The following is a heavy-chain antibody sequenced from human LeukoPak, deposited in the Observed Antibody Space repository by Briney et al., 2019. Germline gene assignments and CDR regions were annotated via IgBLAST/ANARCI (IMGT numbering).Heavy chain of an antibody. CDR1: GYTFTGYY. CDR3: ARVGVGSITAAGNNWFDP. D-gene: IGHD6-13*01. J-gene: IGHJ5*02. Sequence: ASVKVSCKASGYTFTGYYMHWVRQAPGQGLEWMGWINPNSGGTNYAQKFQGRVTMTRDTSISTAYMELSRLRSDDTAVYYCARVGVGSITAAGNNWFDPWGQGTLVTVSS. V-gene: IGHV1-2*02. CDR2: INPNSGGT.